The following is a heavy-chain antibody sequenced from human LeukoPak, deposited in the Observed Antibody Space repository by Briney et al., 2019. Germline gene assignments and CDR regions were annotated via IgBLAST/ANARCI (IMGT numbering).Heavy chain of an antibody. D-gene: IGHD2-2*01. CDR3: AKQRRALVVPSTLDY. CDR2: ISGSGSST. Sequence: GGSLRLSCAASGFTFNYYALSWVRQAPGKGLQWVSAISGSGSSTYHADSVQGRFTTSRDNSKNTLYLHMVSLRAEDTAIYYCAKQRRALVVPSTLDYWGQGTLVTVSP. CDR1: GFTFNYYA. J-gene: IGHJ4*02. V-gene: IGHV3-23*01.